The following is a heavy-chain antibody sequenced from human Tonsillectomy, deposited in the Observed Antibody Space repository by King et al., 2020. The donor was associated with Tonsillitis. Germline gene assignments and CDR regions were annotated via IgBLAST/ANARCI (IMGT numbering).Heavy chain of an antibody. Sequence: VQLVQSGGGVVQPGRSLRLSCAASGFSFSDYGIHWVRQAPGKGLEWVAFISYDGSRQSYADSVRGRFTVSRDNSKNTLYLEMRSLSGYDTALYYCAREVGPKDHHFCYAMDVWGQGTTVTVSS. CDR3: AREVGPKDHHFCYAMDV. J-gene: IGHJ6*02. CDR1: GFSFSDYG. V-gene: IGHV3-30*03. CDR2: ISYDGSRQ. D-gene: IGHD1-26*01.